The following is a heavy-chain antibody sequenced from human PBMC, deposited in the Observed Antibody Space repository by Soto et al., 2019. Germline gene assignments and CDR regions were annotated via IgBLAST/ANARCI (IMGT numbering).Heavy chain of an antibody. CDR2: IVPIFGTR. Sequence: QVQLVQSGAEVKQPGSSVKVSCKISGGTFSRYSISWVRQAPGQGLEWMGGIVPIFGTRNYAQKFKDRVTITTDESATTAHIELSNLRSEDTAVYYCARPYEGGYSSNHHYYYALDVWGQGTAVTVSS. J-gene: IGHJ6*02. V-gene: IGHV1-69*01. CDR3: ARPYEGGYSSNHHYYYALDV. D-gene: IGHD3-22*01. CDR1: GGTFSRYS.